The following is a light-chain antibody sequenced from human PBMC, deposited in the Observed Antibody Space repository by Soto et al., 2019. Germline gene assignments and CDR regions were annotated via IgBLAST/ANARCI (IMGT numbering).Light chain of an antibody. V-gene: IGLV4-60*03. CDR1: SGHSSYI. Sequence: QPVLTQSSSASASLGSSVKLTCTLSSGHSSYIIAWHQQQPGKAPRYLMSLEGSGTYNKGSGVPDRFSGSSSGADRYLTISNLQSEDEADYYCETWDSNFWVFGGGTKLTVL. CDR3: ETWDSNFWV. CDR2: LEGSGTY. J-gene: IGLJ3*02.